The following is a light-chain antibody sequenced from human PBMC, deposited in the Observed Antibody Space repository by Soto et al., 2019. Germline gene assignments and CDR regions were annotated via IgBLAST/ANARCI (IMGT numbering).Light chain of an antibody. Sequence: ENVLTQSPGTLSLSPGEEATLSCRASQSVNNNYLAWYQQIPGQPPRPLIYGASSRATGIPDRFSGRGSGTDFTLTISRLEPEDFSVFYCQQYATFPRTFGQGTKVDIK. CDR3: QQYATFPRT. J-gene: IGKJ1*01. V-gene: IGKV3-20*01. CDR2: GAS. CDR1: QSVNNNY.